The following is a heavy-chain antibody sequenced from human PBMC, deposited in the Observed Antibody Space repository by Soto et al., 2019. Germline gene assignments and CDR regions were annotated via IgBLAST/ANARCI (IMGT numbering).Heavy chain of an antibody. CDR2: ISSTSATI. Sequence: SXRLSCAASGFTFISSSMNWVRQAPGKGLEWVSYISSTSATIYYADSVKGRFTISRDNAKNSLYLQMNSLRDEDTAVYYCARDNLGNWGAWYFDLWGRGTLVTVSS. V-gene: IGHV3-48*02. CDR1: GFTFISSS. D-gene: IGHD7-27*01. J-gene: IGHJ2*01. CDR3: ARDNLGNWGAWYFDL.